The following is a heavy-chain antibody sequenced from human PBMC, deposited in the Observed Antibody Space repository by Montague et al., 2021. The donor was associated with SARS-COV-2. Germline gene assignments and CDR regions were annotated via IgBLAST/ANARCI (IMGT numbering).Heavy chain of an antibody. Sequence: SETRSLTCTVSGASISSSSYYWGWIRQPPGKGLEWLGFKYYSGSTYYNPTLKSRVTISVDTSKNQFSLKLSSVTAADTAVYYCATLTSSITVVGAVQGYYLDVWGQGTLVTVSS. D-gene: IGHD3-3*01. CDR3: ATLTSSITVVGAVQGYYLDV. CDR2: KYYSGST. V-gene: IGHV4-39*01. J-gene: IGHJ4*02. CDR1: GASISSSSYY.